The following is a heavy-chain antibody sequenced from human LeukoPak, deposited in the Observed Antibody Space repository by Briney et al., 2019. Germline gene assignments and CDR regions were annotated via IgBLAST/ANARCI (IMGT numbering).Heavy chain of an antibody. CDR2: IYCSGST. D-gene: IGHD4-17*01. V-gene: IGHV4-61*01. CDR3: ARGSGSATVTPFDI. CDR1: GGSVSSGSYY. Sequence: SETLSLTCTVSGGSVSSGSYYWSWIRQPPGKGLEWIGYIYCSGSTNYNPSLKSRVTISVDTSKNQFSLKLSSVTAADTAVYYCARGSGSATVTPFDIWGQGTMVTVSS. J-gene: IGHJ3*02.